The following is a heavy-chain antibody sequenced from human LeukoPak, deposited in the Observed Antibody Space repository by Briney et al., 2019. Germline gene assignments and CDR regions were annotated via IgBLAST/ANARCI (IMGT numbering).Heavy chain of an antibody. V-gene: IGHV4-59*08. J-gene: IGHJ6*03. CDR2: IYYSGST. CDR1: GGSISSYY. Sequence: SETLSLTCTVSGGSISSYYWSWIRQPPGKGLEWIGYIYYSGSTNYNPSLKSRVTISVDTSKNQFSLKLSSVTAADTAVYYCARGDGYNIHYYYYMDVWGKGTTVTVSS. CDR3: ARGDGYNIHYYYYMDV. D-gene: IGHD5-24*01.